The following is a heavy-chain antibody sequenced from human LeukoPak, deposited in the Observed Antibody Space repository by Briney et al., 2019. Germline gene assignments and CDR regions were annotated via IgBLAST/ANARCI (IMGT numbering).Heavy chain of an antibody. CDR2: IYPDDFDV. D-gene: IGHD6-13*01. CDR1: EYRFANYW. J-gene: IGHJ5*01. CDR3: ARPPDPFPATWYWFDS. V-gene: IGHV5-51*03. Sequence: GESLKISCKGSEYRFANYWIGWVRQMPGKGLEWLGIIYPDDFDVRYSPSLQSHVTISADKSVNTTYLQWSSLKASDTAMYYCARPPDPFPATWYWFDSWGQGTLVTVSS.